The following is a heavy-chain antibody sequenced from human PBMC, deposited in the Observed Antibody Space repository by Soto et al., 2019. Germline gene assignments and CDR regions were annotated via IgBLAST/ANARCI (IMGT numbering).Heavy chain of an antibody. CDR1: GFTFSGYA. J-gene: IGHJ3*02. D-gene: IGHD6-19*01. Sequence: GGSLRLSCATSGFTFSGYAMSWVRQAPGKGLEWVSAVSRSGEYTYYTDSAKGRFTISRDNSKKTLYLQMNSLRAEDTAVYSCAKDQVGDHTSGWQGAFDMWGQGTVVTVSS. V-gene: IGHV3-23*01. CDR2: VSRSGEYT. CDR3: AKDQVGDHTSGWQGAFDM.